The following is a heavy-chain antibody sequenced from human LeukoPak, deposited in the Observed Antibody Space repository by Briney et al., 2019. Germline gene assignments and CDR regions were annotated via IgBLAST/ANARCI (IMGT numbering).Heavy chain of an antibody. CDR3: AKGGLLWFGELSY. J-gene: IGHJ4*02. CDR2: ISGSGGST. V-gene: IGHV3-23*01. CDR1: GFTFSSYA. Sequence: GGSLRLSCAASGFTFSSYAMSWVRQAPGKGLEWVSAISGSGGSTYCADSVKGRFTISRDNSKNTLYLQMNSLRAEDTAVYYCAKGGLLWFGELSYWGQGTLVTVSS. D-gene: IGHD3-10*01.